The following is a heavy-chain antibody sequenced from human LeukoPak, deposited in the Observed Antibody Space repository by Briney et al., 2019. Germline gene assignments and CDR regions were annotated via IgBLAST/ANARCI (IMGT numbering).Heavy chain of an antibody. CDR3: AKVRLRSVTAVPTGLFDH. D-gene: IGHD2-21*02. V-gene: IGHV3-23*01. CDR1: GFTFSSYA. CDR2: ISGSGGST. Sequence: GGSLRLSRAASGFTFSSYAMSWVRQAPGKGLEWVSAISGSGGSTYYADSVKGRFTISRDNSKNTLYLQMNSLRAEDTAVYYCAKVRLRSVTAVPTGLFDHWGQGTLVTVSS. J-gene: IGHJ4*02.